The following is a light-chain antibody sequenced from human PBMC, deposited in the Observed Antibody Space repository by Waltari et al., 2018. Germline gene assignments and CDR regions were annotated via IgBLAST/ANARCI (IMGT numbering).Light chain of an antibody. CDR3: SSYTSSSTPLV. Sequence: QSALTQPASVSGSPGQSLTISCTGTSSDVGAYNYVSWYQQHPGQAPKLMIYDVTSRPSGVSNRFSGSKSGNTASLTISGLQAEDEADYCCSSYTSSSTPLVFGGGTKLTVL. V-gene: IGLV2-14*03. J-gene: IGLJ2*01. CDR1: SSDVGAYNY. CDR2: DVT.